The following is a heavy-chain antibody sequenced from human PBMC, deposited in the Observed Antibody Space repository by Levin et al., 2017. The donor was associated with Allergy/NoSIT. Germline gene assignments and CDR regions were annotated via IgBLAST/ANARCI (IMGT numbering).Heavy chain of an antibody. V-gene: IGHV3-74*01. CDR2: INPEGTAP. D-gene: IGHD3-10*01. CDR3: AANSGY. CDR1: GFTFSNYW. J-gene: IGHJ4*02. Sequence: GESLKISCAASGFTFSNYWMHWVRQVPTKGLVWVARINPEGTAPDYVDSVKGRFTISRDNAKNTVYLQMDSLRVEDTAVYFCAANSGYWGQGTLVTVSS.